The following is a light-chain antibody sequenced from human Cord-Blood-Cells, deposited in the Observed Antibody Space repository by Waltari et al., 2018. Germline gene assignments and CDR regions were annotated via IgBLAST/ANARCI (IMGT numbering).Light chain of an antibody. CDR2: EGN. CDR1: SSDVGSYNL. CDR3: CSYAGSSTFWV. Sequence: QSALTQPASVSGSPGQSITIPCTGTSSDVGSYNLVSWYQQHPGKAPKLMIYEGNKRPSGVSNRFSGSKSGNTASLTISGLQAEDEADYYCCSYAGSSTFWVFGGGTKLTVL. V-gene: IGLV2-23*03. J-gene: IGLJ3*02.